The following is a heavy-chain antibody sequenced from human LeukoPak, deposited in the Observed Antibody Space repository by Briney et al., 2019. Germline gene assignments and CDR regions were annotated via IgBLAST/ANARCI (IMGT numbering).Heavy chain of an antibody. CDR1: GGSISSYY. J-gene: IGHJ5*02. Sequence: MASETLSLTCTVSGGSISSYYWSWIRQPPGKGLEWIGYIYYSGSTNYNPSLKSRVTISVDTSKNQFSLKLSSVTAADTAVYYCARELYSSGTNRFDPLGQGTLVTVSS. V-gene: IGHV4-59*01. CDR3: ARELYSSGTNRFDP. D-gene: IGHD6-19*01. CDR2: IYYSGST.